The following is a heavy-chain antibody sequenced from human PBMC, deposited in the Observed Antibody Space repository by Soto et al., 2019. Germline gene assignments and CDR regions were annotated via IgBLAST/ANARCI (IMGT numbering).Heavy chain of an antibody. V-gene: IGHV1-2*04. J-gene: IGHJ4*02. CDR2: INPNSGGT. Sequence: ASVKVYCKASGYTFTGYYMHWVRQAPGQGLEWMGWINPNSGGTNYAQKFQGWVTMTRDTSISTAYMELSRLRSDVTAVYYCAREGPGAAAYDYWGQGTLVTVSS. CDR3: AREGPGAAAYDY. CDR1: GYTFTGYY. D-gene: IGHD6-13*01.